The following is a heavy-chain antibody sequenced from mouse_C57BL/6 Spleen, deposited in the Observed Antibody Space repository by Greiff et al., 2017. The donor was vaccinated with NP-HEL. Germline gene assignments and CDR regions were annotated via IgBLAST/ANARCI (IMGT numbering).Heavy chain of an antibody. CDR2: IRNKANGYTT. CDR1: GFTFTDYY. Sequence: VQLVESGGGLVQPGGSLSLSCAASGFTFTDYYMSWVRQPPGKALEWLGFIRNKANGYTTEYSASVKGRFTISRDNSQSILYLQMNALRAEDSATYYCARYLGGVFDYWGQGTTLTVSS. CDR3: ARYLGGVFDY. V-gene: IGHV7-3*01. J-gene: IGHJ2*01.